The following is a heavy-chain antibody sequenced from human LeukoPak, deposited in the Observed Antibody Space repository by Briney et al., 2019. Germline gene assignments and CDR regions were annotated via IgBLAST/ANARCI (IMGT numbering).Heavy chain of an antibody. Sequence: PGGSLRLSCVASGFIFSRYGMHWVRQAPGKGREYVSAISNSGGSTYYANSVQGRFTISRDNSKNTLYLQMGSLRGEDMAVYYCARGLITGAAGTYYYYGMDVWGQGTTVTVSS. V-gene: IGHV3-64*01. CDR2: ISNSGGST. J-gene: IGHJ6*02. CDR1: GFIFSRYG. CDR3: ARGLITGAAGTYYYYGMDV. D-gene: IGHD6-13*01.